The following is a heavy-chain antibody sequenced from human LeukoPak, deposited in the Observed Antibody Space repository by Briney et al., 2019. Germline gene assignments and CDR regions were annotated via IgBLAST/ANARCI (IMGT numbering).Heavy chain of an antibody. CDR1: GYDFITFF. Sequence: ASVKVSCRTSGYDFITFFVHWVRQAPGQGLEWMTIINPSDNATKVAQKFQGRVNVTTDASTSTVYMELSSLRSEDTAVYFCVRDATIRRNGNRYGHPDYWGQGTLVTVSS. CDR2: INPSDNAT. D-gene: IGHD5-24*01. V-gene: IGHV1-46*01. J-gene: IGHJ4*02. CDR3: VRDATIRRNGNRYGHPDY.